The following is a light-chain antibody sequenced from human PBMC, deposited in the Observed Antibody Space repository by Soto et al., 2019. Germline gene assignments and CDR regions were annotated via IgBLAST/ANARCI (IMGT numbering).Light chain of an antibody. CDR2: EVN. CDR3: SSYTSSSTQV. CDR1: SSDVGGYNY. Sequence: QSALTQPASVSGSPGQSITISCTGTSSDVGGYNYVSWYQQHPGRAPKLMIYEVNNRPSGVSNRFFGSKSGNTASLTISGLQAEDEADYYCSSYTSSSTQVLGGGTRLTVL. V-gene: IGLV2-14*01. J-gene: IGLJ3*02.